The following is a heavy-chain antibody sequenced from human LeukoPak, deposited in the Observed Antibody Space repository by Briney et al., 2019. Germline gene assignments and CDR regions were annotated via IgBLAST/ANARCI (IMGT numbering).Heavy chain of an antibody. CDR2: IPYHGTNT. CDR1: GFDFRSYA. J-gene: IGHJ4*02. Sequence: PGGSLRLSCAASGFDFRSYAMHWVRQAPGKGLEWVSLIPYHGTNTYYADSVKGRFTISRDNSKNTVLLQMTSLRVEDTAVYYCARDGANTYGRAFDFWGQGMQVTVSS. CDR3: ARDGANTYGRAFDF. D-gene: IGHD5-18*01. V-gene: IGHV3-30*04.